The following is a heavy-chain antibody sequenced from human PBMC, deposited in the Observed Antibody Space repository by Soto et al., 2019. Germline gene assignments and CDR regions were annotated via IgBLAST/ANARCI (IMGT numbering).Heavy chain of an antibody. CDR3: ARICEEDTMIVVDCFDY. V-gene: IGHV2-26*01. Sequence: SGPTLVNPTETLTLTCTVSGFSLSNARMGVSWIRQPPGKALEWLAHIFLNDEKSYSTSLKSMLTIIKDTSKSQVVLTMTNMDPVDTATYCCARICEEDTMIVVDCFDYWGQGTLVTVSS. D-gene: IGHD3-22*01. CDR2: IFLNDEK. CDR1: GFSLSNARMG. J-gene: IGHJ4*02.